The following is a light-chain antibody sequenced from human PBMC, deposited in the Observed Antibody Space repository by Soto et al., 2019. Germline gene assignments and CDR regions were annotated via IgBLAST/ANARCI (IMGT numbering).Light chain of an antibody. CDR3: QQSYSNPRT. J-gene: IGKJ1*01. CDR1: QSVGSY. Sequence: EIVLTQSPATLSLSPGERATLSCRASQSVGSYLAWYQQKPGQAPRLLIYDASNRATGIPARFSGSGSGTDFTLTISSLEPEDFATYYCQQSYSNPRTFGQGTKVEIK. CDR2: DAS. V-gene: IGKV3-11*01.